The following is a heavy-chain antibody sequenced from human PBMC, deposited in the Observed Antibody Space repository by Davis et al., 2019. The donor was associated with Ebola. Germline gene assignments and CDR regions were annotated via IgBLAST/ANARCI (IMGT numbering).Heavy chain of an antibody. D-gene: IGHD6-13*01. CDR1: GYTFTSYY. CDR2: INPNSGGT. CDR3: ARDGKFSSSWLDY. V-gene: IGHV1-2*02. J-gene: IGHJ4*02. Sequence: ASVKVSCKASGYTFTSYYMHWVRQAPGQGLEWMGWINPNSGGTNYAQKLQGRVTMTTDTSTSTAYMELRSLRSDDTAVYYCARDGKFSSSWLDYWGQGTLVTVSS.